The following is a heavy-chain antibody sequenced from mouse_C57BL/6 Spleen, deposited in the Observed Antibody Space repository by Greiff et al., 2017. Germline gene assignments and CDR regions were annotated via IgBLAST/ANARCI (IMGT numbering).Heavy chain of an antibody. J-gene: IGHJ4*01. V-gene: IGHV1-19*01. CDR2: INPYNGGT. Sequence: VQLQQSGPVLVKPGASVKMSCKASGYTFTDYYMNWVKQSHGKSLEWIGVINPYNGGTSYNQKFKGKATLTVDKSSSTAYMELNSLTSEDSAVYYCARSDGYHYAMDYWGQGTSVTVSS. CDR1: GYTFTDYY. D-gene: IGHD2-3*01. CDR3: ARSDGYHYAMDY.